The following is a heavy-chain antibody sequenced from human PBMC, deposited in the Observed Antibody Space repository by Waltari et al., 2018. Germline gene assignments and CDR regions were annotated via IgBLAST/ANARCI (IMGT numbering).Heavy chain of an antibody. CDR1: GYSIRSGYY. V-gene: IGHV4-38-2*02. Sequence: QVQLQESGPGLVKPSETLSLTCAVSGYSIRSGYYWGWIRQPPGKGLEWIGSIYHSGSTYYNPSLKSRVTISVDTSKNQFSLKLSSVTAADTAVYYCAREGYYDSSGYYYGFDYWGQGTLVTVSS. D-gene: IGHD3-22*01. CDR2: IYHSGST. J-gene: IGHJ4*02. CDR3: AREGYYDSSGYYYGFDY.